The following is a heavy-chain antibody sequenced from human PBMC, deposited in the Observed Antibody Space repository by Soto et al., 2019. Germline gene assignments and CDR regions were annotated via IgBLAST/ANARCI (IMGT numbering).Heavy chain of an antibody. D-gene: IGHD1-7*01. V-gene: IGHV5-51*01. Sequence: GESLKISCKGSGYSFTSYWIGWVRQMPGKGLEWMGIIYPGDSDTRYSPSFQGQVTISADKSISTAYLQWGSLKASDTAMYYCARRHRGLNYVIDYGMDVWGQGTTVTVSS. J-gene: IGHJ6*02. CDR1: GYSFTSYW. CDR2: IYPGDSDT. CDR3: ARRHRGLNYVIDYGMDV.